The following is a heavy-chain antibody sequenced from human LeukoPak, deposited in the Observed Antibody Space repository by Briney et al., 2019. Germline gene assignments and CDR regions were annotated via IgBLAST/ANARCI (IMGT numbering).Heavy chain of an antibody. CDR3: ARGRRSSWYTY. CDR2: INHSGST. Sequence: PSETQSLTCAVYGGSFSGYYWSWIRQPPGKGLEWIGEINHSGSTNYNPSLKSRVTISVDTSKNQFSLKLSSVTAADTAVYYCARGRRSSWYTYWGQGTLVTVSS. J-gene: IGHJ4*02. CDR1: GGSFSGYY. D-gene: IGHD6-13*01. V-gene: IGHV4-34*01.